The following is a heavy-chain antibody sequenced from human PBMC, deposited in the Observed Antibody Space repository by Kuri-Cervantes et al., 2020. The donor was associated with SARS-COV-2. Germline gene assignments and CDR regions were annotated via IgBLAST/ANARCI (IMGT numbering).Heavy chain of an antibody. CDR2: ISGSGGST. Sequence: GESLKISSAASGFTFSSYAMSWVRQAPGKGLEWVSAISGSGGSTYYADSVKGRFTISRDNSKNTLYLQMNSLRAEDTAVYYCAKCRVVPAQRGLYYMDVWGKGTTVTVSS. V-gene: IGHV3-23*01. D-gene: IGHD2-2*01. J-gene: IGHJ6*03. CDR1: GFTFSSYA. CDR3: AKCRVVPAQRGLYYMDV.